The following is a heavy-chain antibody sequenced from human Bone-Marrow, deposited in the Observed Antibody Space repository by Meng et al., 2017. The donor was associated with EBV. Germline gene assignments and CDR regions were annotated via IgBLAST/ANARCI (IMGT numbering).Heavy chain of an antibody. V-gene: IGHV3-21*01. CDR1: GFTFSSYS. J-gene: IGHJ5*02. CDR2: ISSSSTYI. D-gene: IGHD2-8*01. Sequence: EGRLVESWGGLVKAGGSLRPSCAASGFTFSSYSLHWVRQAPGKGLEWVSSISSSSTYIDYADSVKGRFTISRDNAKNSLFLQMDSLRPEDTAIYYCAAATRMGPTWFDPWGQGTLVTVSS. CDR3: AAATRMGPTWFDP.